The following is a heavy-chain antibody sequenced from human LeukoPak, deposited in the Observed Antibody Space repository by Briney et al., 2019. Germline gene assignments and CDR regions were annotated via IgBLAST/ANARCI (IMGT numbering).Heavy chain of an antibody. J-gene: IGHJ4*02. Sequence: KPSETVSLTCIVSGGSISSSSHNWGWIRQPPGKGLEWIGSIYYSGTTYYNPSLKSRLTISVDTSKNQFSLNLSSVTAADTAVYYCARHDRIIASPLVWGQGILVTVSS. D-gene: IGHD2/OR15-2a*01. CDR1: GGSISSSSHN. CDR2: IYYSGTT. CDR3: ARHDRIIASPLV. V-gene: IGHV4-39*01.